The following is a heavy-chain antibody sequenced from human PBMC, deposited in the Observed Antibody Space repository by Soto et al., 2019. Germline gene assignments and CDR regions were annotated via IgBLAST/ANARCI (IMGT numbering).Heavy chain of an antibody. CDR3: AALAPYYDFWSGYYTPSDAFDI. V-gene: IGHV1-46*01. CDR2: INPSGGST. CDR1: GYTFTSYY. D-gene: IGHD3-3*01. J-gene: IGHJ3*02. Sequence: ASVKVSCKASGYTFTSYYMHWVRQAPGQGLEWMGIINPSGGSTSYAQKFQGRVTMTRDTSASTAYMELSSLRSEDTAVYYCAALAPYYDFWSGYYTPSDAFDIWGQGTMVIVSS.